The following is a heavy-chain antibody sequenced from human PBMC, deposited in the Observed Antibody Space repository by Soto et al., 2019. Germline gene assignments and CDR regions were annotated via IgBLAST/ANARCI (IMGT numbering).Heavy chain of an antibody. D-gene: IGHD1-20*01. CDR2: ISASGGNT. J-gene: IGHJ4*02. Sequence: EVELLQSGGGLVQPGGSVRLSCAASGFTFDSYAMSWVRQAPGKGLEWVSAISASGGNTYYADSVKGRFTISRDNYKNTVFLQMSGLRAEDTAIYFCTKDARYNGNNGAIFDSWGQGTRVTVSS. V-gene: IGHV3-23*01. CDR1: GFTFDSYA. CDR3: TKDARYNGNNGAIFDS.